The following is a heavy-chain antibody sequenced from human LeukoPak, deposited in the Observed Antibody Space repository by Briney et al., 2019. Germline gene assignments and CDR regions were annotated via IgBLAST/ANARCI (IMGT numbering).Heavy chain of an antibody. V-gene: IGHV3-21*01. D-gene: IGHD4-23*01. CDR3: ARGRNAGGPYYSDY. J-gene: IGHJ4*02. CDR1: GFTFSTYA. CDR2: INSAGTSK. Sequence: PGGSLRLSSAASGFTFSTYAINWVPQAPGKGLEWVSSINSAGTSKKYADSLKGRFTISRDNAKNSLFLQLSSLRDEDTAVYYCARGRNAGGPYYSDYWGQGTLVTVSS.